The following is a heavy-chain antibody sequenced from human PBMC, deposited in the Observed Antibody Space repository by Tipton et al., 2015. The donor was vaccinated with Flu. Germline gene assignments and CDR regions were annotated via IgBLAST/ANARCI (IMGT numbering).Heavy chain of an antibody. CDR3: ATLTGDDY. CDR1: GFTFSNYE. Sequence: GSLRLSCAASGFTFSNYEMNWVRQAPGKGLEWLSYISSSGNTISYADPVRGRFTISRDNTKKSLYLQLSSLRAEDTAIYYCATLTGDDYWGQGIMVTVSS. V-gene: IGHV3-48*03. CDR2: ISSSGNTI. J-gene: IGHJ4*02. D-gene: IGHD7-27*01.